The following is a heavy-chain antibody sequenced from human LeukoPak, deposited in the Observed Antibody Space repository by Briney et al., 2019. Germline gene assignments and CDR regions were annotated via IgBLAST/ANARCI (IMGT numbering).Heavy chain of an antibody. J-gene: IGHJ5*02. V-gene: IGHV4-34*01. CDR3: ARLNPYGGYCSSTSCSPYNWFDP. CDR1: GGSISTYY. D-gene: IGHD2-2*01. Sequence: SETLSLTCTVSGGSISTYYWNWIRQPPGKGLEWIGEINHSGSTNYNPSLKSRVTISVDTSKNQFSLKLSSVTAADTAVYYCARLNPYGGYCSSTSCSPYNWFDPWGQGTLVTVSS. CDR2: INHSGST.